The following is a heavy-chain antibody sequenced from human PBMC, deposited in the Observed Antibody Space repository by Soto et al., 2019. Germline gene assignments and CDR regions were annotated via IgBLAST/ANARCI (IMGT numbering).Heavy chain of an antibody. CDR3: ARDRSGGFDP. CDR2: IYHSGST. CDR1: GGSISSGGYS. V-gene: IGHV4-30-2*01. Sequence: PSETLSLTCAVSGGSISSGGYSWSWIRQPPGKGLEWIGYIYHSGSTYYNPSLKSRVTISVDRSKNQFSLKLSSVTAADTAVYYCARDRSGGFDPWGQGTLVTVSS. D-gene: IGHD4-17*01. J-gene: IGHJ5*02.